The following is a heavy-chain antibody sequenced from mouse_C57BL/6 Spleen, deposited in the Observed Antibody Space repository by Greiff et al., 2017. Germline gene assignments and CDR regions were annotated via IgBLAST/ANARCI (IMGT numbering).Heavy chain of an antibody. CDR2: IYPGSGNT. Sequence: QVQLQQSGAELVRPGASVKLSCKASGYTFTDYYINWVKQRPGQGLEWIARIYPGSGNTYYNEKFKGKATLTAEKSSSTAYMQLSSLTSEDSAVYFCARRNSNYGYAMDYWGQGTSVTVSS. V-gene: IGHV1-76*01. CDR3: ARRNSNYGYAMDY. CDR1: GYTFTDYY. J-gene: IGHJ4*01. D-gene: IGHD2-5*01.